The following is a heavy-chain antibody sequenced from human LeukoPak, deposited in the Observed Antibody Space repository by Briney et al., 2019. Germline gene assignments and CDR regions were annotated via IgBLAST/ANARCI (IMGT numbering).Heavy chain of an antibody. CDR2: IFTTGST. V-gene: IGHV4-4*07. CDR3: ARGGYSYGDNWFDP. D-gene: IGHD5-18*01. J-gene: IGHJ5*02. CDR1: GGSMRNSY. Sequence: PSETLSLTCTVSGGSMRNSYWSWIRQPAGKGLEWVGRIFTTGSTNYNPSLKSRVTISVDTSKNQFSLKLSSVTAADTAVYYCARGGYSYGDNWFDPWGQGTLVTVSS.